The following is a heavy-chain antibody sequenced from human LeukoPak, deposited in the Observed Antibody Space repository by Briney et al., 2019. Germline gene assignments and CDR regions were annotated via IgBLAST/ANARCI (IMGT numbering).Heavy chain of an antibody. J-gene: IGHJ4*02. Sequence: RASVKVSCKASGYTFTSYYMHCGRQAPGQGLEWMGIINPSGGSTSYAQKFQGRVTMTRDMSTSTVYMELSSVRSEETAVYYCARDSGSSGLFVHWGQGTLVTVSS. CDR1: GYTFTSYY. CDR2: INPSGGST. CDR3: ARDSGSSGLFVH. V-gene: IGHV1-46*01. D-gene: IGHD3-22*01.